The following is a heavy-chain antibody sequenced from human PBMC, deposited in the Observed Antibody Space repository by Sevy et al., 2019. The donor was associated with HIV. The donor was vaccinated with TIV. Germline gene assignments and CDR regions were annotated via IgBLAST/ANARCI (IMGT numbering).Heavy chain of an antibody. CDR3: AKDLIFAVGEAFDI. D-gene: IGHD3-3*01. V-gene: IGHV3-23*01. CDR1: GFTFSSYA. CDR2: ISGSGGSP. J-gene: IGHJ3*02. Sequence: GESLKISCVASGFTFSSYAMNWVRQAPGKGLEWVSSISGSGGSPYYAASVEGRFTISRDNSKNMLYLQMNSLRAEDTAIYYCAKDLIFAVGEAFDIWGQGTMVTVSS.